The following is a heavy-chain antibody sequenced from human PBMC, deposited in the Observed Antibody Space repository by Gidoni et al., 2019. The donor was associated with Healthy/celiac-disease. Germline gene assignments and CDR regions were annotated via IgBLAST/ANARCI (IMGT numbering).Heavy chain of an antibody. CDR2: INAGNGNT. J-gene: IGHJ6*02. CDR3: ARSTAMVRGLGRGSYYGMDV. Sequence: QVQLVQSGAEVKKPGASVKVSCKASGYTFTSYAMHWVRQAPGQRLEWMGWINAGNGNTKYSQKFQGRVTITRDTSASTAYMELSILRSEDTAVYYCARSTAMVRGLGRGSYYGMDVWGQGTTVTVSS. V-gene: IGHV1-3*01. D-gene: IGHD3-10*01. CDR1: GYTFTSYA.